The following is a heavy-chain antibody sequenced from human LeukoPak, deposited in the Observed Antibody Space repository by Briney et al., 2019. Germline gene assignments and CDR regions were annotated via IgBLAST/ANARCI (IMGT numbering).Heavy chain of an antibody. Sequence: GGSLRLSCAASGFTFSSYSMNWVRQAPGKGLEWVSSISSSSSYIYYADSVKGRFTISRDNAKNSLYLQMNSLRAEDTAVYYCARALDIVVVVAATEWDYWGQGTLVTVSS. CDR3: ARALDIVVVVAATEWDY. CDR2: ISSSSSYI. V-gene: IGHV3-21*01. CDR1: GFTFSSYS. J-gene: IGHJ4*02. D-gene: IGHD2-15*01.